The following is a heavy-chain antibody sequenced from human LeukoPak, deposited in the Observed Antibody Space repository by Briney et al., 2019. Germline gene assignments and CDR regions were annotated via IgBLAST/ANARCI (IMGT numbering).Heavy chain of an antibody. CDR1: GYTFTSYG. D-gene: IGHD6-19*01. J-gene: IGHJ4*02. V-gene: IGHV1-18*01. CDR2: ISAYNGNT. Sequence: ASVKVSCKASGYTFTSYGISWVRQAPEQGLEWMGWISAYNGNTNYAQKLQGRVTMTTDTSTSTAYMELRSLRSDDTAVYYCARDLADSSGWFFDYWGQGTLVTVSS. CDR3: ARDLADSSGWFFDY.